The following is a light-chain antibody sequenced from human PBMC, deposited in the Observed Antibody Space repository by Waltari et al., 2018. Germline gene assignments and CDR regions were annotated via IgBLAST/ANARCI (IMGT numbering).Light chain of an antibody. J-gene: IGLJ2*01. V-gene: IGLV1-44*01. CDR3: AAWDDSLNGHGV. CDR1: SSNIGSNT. CDR2: SNN. Sequence: QSVLTQPPSASGTPGQRVTISCSGSSSNIGSNTVNWYQQLPGTAPKLLIYSNNQRPSGVPDRFSGSTSGTSASLAISGLQSEDEADYYCAAWDDSLNGHGVFGGGTKLTVL.